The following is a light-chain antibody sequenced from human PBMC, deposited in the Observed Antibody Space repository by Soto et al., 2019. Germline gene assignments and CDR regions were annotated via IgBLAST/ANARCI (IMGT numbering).Light chain of an antibody. CDR3: GSFTGGITPYV. CDR1: SSDVGGYDY. V-gene: IGLV2-8*01. J-gene: IGLJ1*01. Sequence: QSVLTQPPSASGSPGQSVTISCTGTSSDVGGYDYVSWYQQHPGKAPKLIIYEVTERPSGVPDRFSGSKSGNTASLTVSGLQSEDEADYHCGSFTGGITPYVFGTGTKLTVL. CDR2: EVT.